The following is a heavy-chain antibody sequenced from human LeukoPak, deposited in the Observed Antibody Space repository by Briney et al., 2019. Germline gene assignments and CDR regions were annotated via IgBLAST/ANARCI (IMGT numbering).Heavy chain of an antibody. V-gene: IGHV3-53*01. CDR2: IYSGGST. CDR3: ARGSGSSSDY. CDR1: GFTVSSNY. D-gene: IGHD6-6*01. Sequence: GSLRLSFAGSGFTVSSNYMSWVRQAPGKGLEWGSVIYSGGSTYYADSVKGRFTISRDNSKNTLYLQMNILRAEDTGVYYCARGSGSSSDYWGQGTLVTVSS. J-gene: IGHJ4*02.